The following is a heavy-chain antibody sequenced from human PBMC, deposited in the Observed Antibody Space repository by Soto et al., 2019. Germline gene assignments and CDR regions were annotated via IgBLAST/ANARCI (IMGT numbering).Heavy chain of an antibody. Sequence: PSETLALTCTVSGGSISSGGYYWSWIRQHPGKGLEWIGYIYYSGSTYYNPSLKSRVTISVDTSKNQFSLKLSSVTAADTAVYYCARLNRGASYYDFWSGYPPYGMDVWGQGTTVTVSS. CDR1: GGSISSGGYY. V-gene: IGHV4-31*03. CDR2: IYYSGST. CDR3: ARLNRGASYYDFWSGYPPYGMDV. D-gene: IGHD3-3*01. J-gene: IGHJ6*02.